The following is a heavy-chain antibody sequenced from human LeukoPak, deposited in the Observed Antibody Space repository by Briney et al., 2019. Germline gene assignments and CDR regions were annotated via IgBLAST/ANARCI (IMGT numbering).Heavy chain of an antibody. D-gene: IGHD3-22*01. CDR2: ISWNSGII. Sequence: PGGSLRLSCAASGFTFDDYAMHWVRHAPGKGLEWVSGISWNSGIIGYADSVKGRFTISRDNAKNSLYLQMNSLRAEDTALYYCAKGDYYDSSGYYYWGQGTLVTVSS. CDR3: AKGDYYDSSGYYY. CDR1: GFTFDDYA. J-gene: IGHJ4*02. V-gene: IGHV3-9*01.